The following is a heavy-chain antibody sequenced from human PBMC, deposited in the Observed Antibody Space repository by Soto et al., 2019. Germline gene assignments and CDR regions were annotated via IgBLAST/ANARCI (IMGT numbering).Heavy chain of an antibody. CDR2: ISYDGSNK. CDR1: GFTFSSYA. CDR3: ARDTTTYYYDSSGYTLHI. D-gene: IGHD3-22*01. V-gene: IGHV3-30-3*01. Sequence: GGSLRLSCAASGFTFSSYAMHWVRQAPGKGLEWVAVISYDGSNKYYADSVKGRFTISRDNSKNTLYLQMNSLRAEDTAVYYCARDTTTYYYDSSGYTLHIGGQGTMVTVS. J-gene: IGHJ3*02.